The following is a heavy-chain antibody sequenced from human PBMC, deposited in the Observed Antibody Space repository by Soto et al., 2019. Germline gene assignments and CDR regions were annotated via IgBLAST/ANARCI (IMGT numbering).Heavy chain of an antibody. CDR3: ARGDGDTLDY. Sequence: VQLVQSGAEVKKPGPSVTVSCKASGYTFRNYVITWVRQAPGKGLVWMEWITIYYGDTKTAQKYQGRVTVTADTSTSTAYMELRRLSSDDMAVYYCARGDGDTLDYWGQGTLVSVSS. CDR2: ITIYYGDT. V-gene: IGHV1-18*03. CDR1: GYTFRNYV. D-gene: IGHD2-21*02. J-gene: IGHJ4*02.